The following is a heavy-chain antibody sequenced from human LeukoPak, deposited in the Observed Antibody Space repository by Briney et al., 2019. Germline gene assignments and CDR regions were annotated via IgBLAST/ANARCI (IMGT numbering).Heavy chain of an antibody. J-gene: IGHJ4*02. V-gene: IGHV5-51*01. CDR3: ARLREEGFDY. D-gene: IGHD1-26*01. Sequence: GESLKISCKGSGYTFTSYWIAWVRQTPGKGLECMGIIYPGDSDTRYSPSFQGQVTISADKSISTAYLQWSSLKASDTAMYFCARLREEGFDYWGQGTLVTVSS. CDR1: GYTFTSYW. CDR2: IYPGDSDT.